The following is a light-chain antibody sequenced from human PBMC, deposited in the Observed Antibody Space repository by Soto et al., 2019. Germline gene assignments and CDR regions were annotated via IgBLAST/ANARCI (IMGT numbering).Light chain of an antibody. CDR3: QQYGSSPET. J-gene: IGKJ1*01. V-gene: IGKV3-20*01. CDR1: QYINTR. CDR2: GAS. Sequence: PGARVTLSCRASQYINTRLAWYQHKLGQAPRLLIYGASSRATVIPDRFSGSGSGTDFTLSISRLEPEDFAVYYCQQYGSSPETFGQGTKVDIK.